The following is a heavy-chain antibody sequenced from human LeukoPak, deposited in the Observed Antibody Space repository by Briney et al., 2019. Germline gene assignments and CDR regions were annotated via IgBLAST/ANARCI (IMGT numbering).Heavy chain of an antibody. CDR2: ISSSSTTI. J-gene: IGHJ4*02. CDR3: ARDENYDSSGYTS. V-gene: IGHV3-48*01. Sequence: GGSLRLSCAASGFTFSSYSMTCVRQAPGKGLEWLSYISSSSTTIYYADSVKGRFTISRDNAKNSLYLQMNSLRAEGTAIYYCARDENYDSSGYTSWGQGTLVTVSS. D-gene: IGHD3-22*01. CDR1: GFTFSSYS.